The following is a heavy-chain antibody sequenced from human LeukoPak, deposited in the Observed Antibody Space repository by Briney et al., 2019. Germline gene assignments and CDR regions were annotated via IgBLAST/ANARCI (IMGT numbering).Heavy chain of an antibody. V-gene: IGHV1-3*03. CDR2: INAGNGNT. CDR3: ARSEMYSSSWAPFDY. Sequence: ASVKVSCKASGYTFTSYAMHWVRQAPGQRLEWMGWINAGNGNTKYSQEFQGRVTITRDTSASTAYMELSSLRSEDMAVYYCARSEMYSSSWAPFDYWGQGTLVTVSS. D-gene: IGHD6-13*01. J-gene: IGHJ4*02. CDR1: GYTFTSYA.